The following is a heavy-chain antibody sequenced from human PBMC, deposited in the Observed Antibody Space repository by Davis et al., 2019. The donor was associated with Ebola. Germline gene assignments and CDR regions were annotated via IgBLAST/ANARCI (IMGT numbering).Heavy chain of an antibody. Sequence: MPSETLSLTCTVFGGSIGSTTYYWGWIRQPPGKGLEWIGYIYYSESTNYNPSLKSRVTISVDTSKNQFSLKLSSVTAADTAVYYCARGAWHGDIDYWGQGTLVTVSS. V-gene: IGHV4-61*05. D-gene: IGHD4-17*01. J-gene: IGHJ4*02. CDR1: GGSIGSTTYY. CDR2: IYYSEST. CDR3: ARGAWHGDIDY.